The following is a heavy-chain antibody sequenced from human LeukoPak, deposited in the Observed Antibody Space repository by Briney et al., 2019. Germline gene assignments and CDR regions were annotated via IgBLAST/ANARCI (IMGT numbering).Heavy chain of an antibody. CDR3: AKVNPPPLWFGESPLDY. CDR1: GFTFSSYG. V-gene: IGHV3-30*02. J-gene: IGHJ4*02. Sequence: GGSLRLSCAASGFTFSSYGMHWVRQAPGKGLEWVAFIRYGGSNKYYADSVKGRFTISRDNSKNTLYLQMNSLRAEDTAVYYCAKVNPPPLWFGESPLDYWGQGTLVTVSS. CDR2: IRYGGSNK. D-gene: IGHD3-10*01.